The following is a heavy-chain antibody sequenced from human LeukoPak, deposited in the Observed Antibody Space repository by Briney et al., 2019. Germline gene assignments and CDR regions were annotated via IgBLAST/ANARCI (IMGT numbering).Heavy chain of an antibody. D-gene: IGHD5-18*01. J-gene: IGHJ4*02. CDR1: GGSISSGSYY. CDR2: IYTSGST. Sequence: SQTLSLTCTVSGGSISSGSYYWSWIRQPAGKGLEWIGRIYTSGSTNYNPSLKSRVTISVDTSKNQFSLKLSSVTAADTAVYYCARDRGGYTYSHDYWGQGTLVTVSS. CDR3: ARDRGGYTYSHDY. V-gene: IGHV4-61*02.